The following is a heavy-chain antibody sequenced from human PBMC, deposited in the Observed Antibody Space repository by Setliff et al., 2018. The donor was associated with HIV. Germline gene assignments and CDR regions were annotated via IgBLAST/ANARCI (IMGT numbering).Heavy chain of an antibody. D-gene: IGHD2-2*01. J-gene: IGHJ3*02. V-gene: IGHV4-31*03. CDR3: ARVALTITRSTRRAFDI. CDR1: GDSISSGGFY. Sequence: SETLSLTCTVSGDSISSGGFYWSWIRQHPGKGLEWIGYVHYTGSTSYNPSLKRRVTISVDTSKNQFSLNLRSMTAADTAVYFCARVALTITRSTRRAFDIWGQGTMVTVS. CDR2: VHYTGST.